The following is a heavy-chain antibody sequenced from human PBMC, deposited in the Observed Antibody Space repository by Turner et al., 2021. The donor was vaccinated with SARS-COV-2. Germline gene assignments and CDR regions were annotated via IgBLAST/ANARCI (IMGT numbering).Heavy chain of an antibody. Sequence: EVQLVESGGGLVQPGGSLRLSCAASAFTFSSYWMHWVRQAPGKGLVWVSRINSDGSRINYADSVKGRFTISRDNAKNTLYVQMNSLRADDTAVYYCAREYGSGSYYNWGRGTLVTVSS. D-gene: IGHD3-10*01. CDR3: AREYGSGSYYN. V-gene: IGHV3-74*01. CDR2: INSDGSRI. J-gene: IGHJ4*02. CDR1: AFTFSSYW.